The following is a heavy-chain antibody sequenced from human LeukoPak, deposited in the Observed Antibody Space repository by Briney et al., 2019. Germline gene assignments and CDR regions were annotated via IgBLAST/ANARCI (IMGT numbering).Heavy chain of an antibody. CDR2: IRAKVDGGTV. CDR1: GLSLGNAW. V-gene: IGHV3-15*01. CDR3: TTLGGDNWFDWYFDL. J-gene: IGHJ2*01. Sequence: PGGSLRLSCTASGLSLGNAWMSWVRQVPGKGLVWLGRIRAKVDGGTVDYAAPVKGRFTISRDESENTLYLHLTSLKIKDAAVYYCTTLGGDNWFDWYFDLWGRGTLVTVSS. D-gene: IGHD1-1*01.